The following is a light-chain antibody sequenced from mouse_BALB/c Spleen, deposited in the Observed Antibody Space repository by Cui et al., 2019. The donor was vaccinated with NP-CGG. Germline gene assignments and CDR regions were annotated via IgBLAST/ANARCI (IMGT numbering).Light chain of an antibody. J-gene: IGLJ1*01. Sequence: QFVVTQESALTTSPGETVTLTCRSSTGAVTSSNYANWVQEKPDHLFTGLIGGTNNQAPGVPARFSGSLIRDKAALTITGAQTEDETIYFCALWYSNHWVFGGGTKLTVL. V-gene: IGLV1*01. CDR2: GTN. CDR3: ALWYSNHWV. CDR1: TGAVTSSNY.